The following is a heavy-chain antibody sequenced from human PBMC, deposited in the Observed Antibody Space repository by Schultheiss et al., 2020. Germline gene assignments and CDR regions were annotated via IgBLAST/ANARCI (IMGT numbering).Heavy chain of an antibody. J-gene: IGHJ4*02. V-gene: IGHV4-39*01. CDR2: IYYSGST. CDR1: GGSISSSSYY. D-gene: IGHD5-24*01. Sequence: SETLSLTCTVSGGSISSSSYYWGWIRQPPGEGLEWIGSIYYSGSTYYNPSLKSRVTISVDTSKNQFSLKLSSVTAADTAVYYCARGSGWLQLSYFDYWGQGTLVTVSS. CDR3: ARGSGWLQLSYFDY.